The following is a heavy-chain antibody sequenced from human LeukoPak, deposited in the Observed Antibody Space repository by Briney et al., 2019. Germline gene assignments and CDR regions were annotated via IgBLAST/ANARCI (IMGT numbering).Heavy chain of an antibody. Sequence: SETLSLTCTVSGGSISDYYWNWMRQPPGKGLEWIGYIYYSGRTNYNPSLKSRVSISVDTSKNQFSLKPSSVTAADTAVYYCARDFRGSVDAFDVWGQGTMVAVSS. V-gene: IGHV4-59*01. CDR3: ARDFRGSVDAFDV. CDR1: GGSISDYY. CDR2: IYYSGRT. J-gene: IGHJ3*01.